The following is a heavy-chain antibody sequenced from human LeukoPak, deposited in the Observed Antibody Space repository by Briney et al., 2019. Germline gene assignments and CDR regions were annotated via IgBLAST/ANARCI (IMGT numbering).Heavy chain of an antibody. D-gene: IGHD3-3*01. J-gene: IGHJ5*02. CDR1: GGSIRSYY. V-gene: IGHV4-38-2*02. Sequence: SETLSLTCIVSGGSIRSYYWGWIRQPPGKGLEWIGNIYHGGSTYYNPSLKNRVTISVDTSKNQFSLNVRSVTAADTAVYYCARVPRGETTYGVVFYWFDPWGQGTLVTVSS. CDR3: ARVPRGETTYGVVFYWFDP. CDR2: IYHGGST.